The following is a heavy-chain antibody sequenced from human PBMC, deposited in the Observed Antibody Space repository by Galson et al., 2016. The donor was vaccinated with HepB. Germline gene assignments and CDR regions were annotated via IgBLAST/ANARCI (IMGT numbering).Heavy chain of an antibody. D-gene: IGHD3-22*01. V-gene: IGHV1-69*01. Sequence: SCKASGGNFRNYAISWVRQAPGQGLEWMGGIIPMFGTPNYAQKFRDRPTITADESTTKAFMELSSLRSEDTAVYFCARDNGYYYDRSGYPTQGYFDLWGRGTLVTVSS. CDR3: ARDNGYYYDRSGYPTQGYFDL. CDR2: IIPMFGTP. CDR1: GGNFRNYA. J-gene: IGHJ2*01.